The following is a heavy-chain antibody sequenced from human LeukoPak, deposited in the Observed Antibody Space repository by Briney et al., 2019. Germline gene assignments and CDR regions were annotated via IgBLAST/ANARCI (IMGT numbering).Heavy chain of an antibody. V-gene: IGHV4-59*08. Sequence: PSETLSLTCTVSGGSISSYYWSWIRQPPGKGLKWIAYIYYSGSTNYNPSPKSRVTISLDTSKNQLSLKLSSVTAADTAVYYCASSRGDYGWNWFDPWGQGTLVTVSS. CDR3: ASSRGDYGWNWFDP. J-gene: IGHJ5*02. CDR2: IYYSGST. CDR1: GGSISSYY. D-gene: IGHD4-17*01.